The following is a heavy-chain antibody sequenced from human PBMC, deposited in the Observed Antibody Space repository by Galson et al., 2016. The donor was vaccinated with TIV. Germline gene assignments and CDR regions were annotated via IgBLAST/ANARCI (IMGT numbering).Heavy chain of an antibody. Sequence: SVKVSCKASGGTFSNFVISWVRQAPGQGLEWMGSINPIFGTANYAQKFQGRVTITADTSTSTIYMELSSLRSEATAGYYCARGRGYYFGSGSSYFDYWGQGSLVTVSS. J-gene: IGHJ4*02. CDR3: ARGRGYYFGSGSSYFDY. CDR1: GGTFSNFV. CDR2: INPIFGTA. V-gene: IGHV1-69*06. D-gene: IGHD3-10*01.